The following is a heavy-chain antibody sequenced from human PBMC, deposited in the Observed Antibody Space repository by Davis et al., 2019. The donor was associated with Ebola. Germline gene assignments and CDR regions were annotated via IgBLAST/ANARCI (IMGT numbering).Heavy chain of an antibody. J-gene: IGHJ4*02. CDR2: ITGSGSLT. Sequence: GESLKISCAASGFTFSSYSMNWVRQAPGKGLEWVSAITGSGSLTGYADSVKGRFTISRDNSKNTLNMQMNSLRVEDTAVYYCATRGSSREFDYWGQGTLVSVS. CDR3: ATRGSSREFDY. V-gene: IGHV3-23*01. D-gene: IGHD6-13*01. CDR1: GFTFSSYS.